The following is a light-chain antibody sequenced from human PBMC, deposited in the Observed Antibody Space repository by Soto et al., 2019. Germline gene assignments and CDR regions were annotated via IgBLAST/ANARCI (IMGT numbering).Light chain of an antibody. V-gene: IGLV2-14*01. CDR1: SSDVGGYNY. CDR2: EVS. CDR3: SSYTSSRSLEGV. Sequence: QSALTQPASVSGSPGQSITISCTGTSSDVGGYNYVSWYQQHPGKAPKLIISEVSNRPSGVSNRFSGSKSGNTASLTISGLQAEDEADYYCSSYTSSRSLEGVFGTGTKVTVL. J-gene: IGLJ1*01.